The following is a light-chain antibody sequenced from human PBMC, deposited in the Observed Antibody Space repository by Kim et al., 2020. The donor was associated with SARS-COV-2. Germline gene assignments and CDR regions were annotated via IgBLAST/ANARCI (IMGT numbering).Light chain of an antibody. J-gene: IGKJ5*01. CDR3: QQYNNLQAIT. V-gene: IGKV1-33*01. CDR1: QDIRKF. Sequence: DIQLTQSPSSVSASVGDSVTITCQASQDIRKFLNWYQHKPGKAPELLISDASTLRTGVPSRFSGSASGTHFTFTISNLQPEDIATYYCQQYNNLQAITFGQGTSLEIK. CDR2: DAS.